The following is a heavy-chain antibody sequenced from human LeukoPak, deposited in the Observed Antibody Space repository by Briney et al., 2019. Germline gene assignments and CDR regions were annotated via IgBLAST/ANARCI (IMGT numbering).Heavy chain of an antibody. Sequence: GASVKVSCKASGYTFAIYGVSWLRQAPGQGLAWMGWISPYNGNTTYAQNLQGRVTMTTDTSTSTAYMELRSLRSDDTAVYYCAREITDITMVRGVIPPYFDYWGQGTLVTVSS. J-gene: IGHJ4*02. D-gene: IGHD3-10*01. CDR1: GYTFAIYG. CDR3: AREITDITMVRGVIPPYFDY. V-gene: IGHV1-18*01. CDR2: ISPYNGNT.